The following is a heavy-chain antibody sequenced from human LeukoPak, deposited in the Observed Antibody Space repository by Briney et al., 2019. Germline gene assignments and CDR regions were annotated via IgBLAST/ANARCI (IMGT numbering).Heavy chain of an antibody. Sequence: SETLSLTCTVSGGSISSYYWSWIRQPPGKGLEWIGYIYYSGSTNYNPSLKSRVTISVDTSKNQFSLKLSSVTAADTAVYYCARGGYSYGSFTGYYMDVWGKGTTVTVSS. V-gene: IGHV4-59*01. CDR2: IYYSGST. J-gene: IGHJ6*03. CDR3: ARGGYSYGSFTGYYMDV. CDR1: GGSISSYY. D-gene: IGHD5-18*01.